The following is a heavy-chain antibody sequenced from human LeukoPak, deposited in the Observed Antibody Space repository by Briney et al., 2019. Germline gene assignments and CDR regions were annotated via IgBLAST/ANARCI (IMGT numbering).Heavy chain of an antibody. Sequence: GGSLRLSCAASGFTFSDYYMSWIRQAPVKGLEWVSYISSSGSTIYYADSVKGRFTISRDNAKNSLYLQMNSLRAEDTAVYYCARGTSTSYYDFWSGYYTPRFDPWGQGTLVTVSS. D-gene: IGHD3-3*01. CDR3: ARGTSTSYYDFWSGYYTPRFDP. CDR1: GFTFSDYY. CDR2: ISSSGSTI. V-gene: IGHV3-11*01. J-gene: IGHJ5*02.